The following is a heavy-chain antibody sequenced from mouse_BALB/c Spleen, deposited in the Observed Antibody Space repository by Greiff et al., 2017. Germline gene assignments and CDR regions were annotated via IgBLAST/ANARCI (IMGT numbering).Heavy chain of an antibody. Sequence: QVQLKQSGPGLVQPSQSLSITCTVSGFSLTSYGVHWVRQSPGKGLEWLGVIWSGGSTDYNAAFISRLSISKDNSKSQVFFKMNSLQANDTAIYYCARNNYRSSYAMDYWGQGTSVTVSS. CDR3: ARNNYRSSYAMDY. V-gene: IGHV2-2*02. D-gene: IGHD2-14*01. CDR1: GFSLTSYG. CDR2: IWSGGST. J-gene: IGHJ4*01.